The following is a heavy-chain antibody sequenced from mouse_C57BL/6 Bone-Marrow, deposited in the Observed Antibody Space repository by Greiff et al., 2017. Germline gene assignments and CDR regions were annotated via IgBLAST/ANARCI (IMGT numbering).Heavy chain of an antibody. V-gene: IGHV1-55*01. Sequence: VQLQQPGAELVKPGASVKMSCKASGYTFTSYWITWVKQRPGQGLEWIGDIYPGSGSTNYNEKFKSKATLTVDTSSSTAYRQLSSLTSEDSAVYYCGGSLLLRYYFDYWGQGTTLTVSS. CDR3: GGSLLLRYYFDY. J-gene: IGHJ2*01. CDR1: GYTFTSYW. CDR2: IYPGSGST. D-gene: IGHD1-1*01.